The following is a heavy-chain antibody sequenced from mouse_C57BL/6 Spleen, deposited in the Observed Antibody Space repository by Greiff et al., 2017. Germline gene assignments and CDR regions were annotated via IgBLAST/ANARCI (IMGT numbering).Heavy chain of an antibody. V-gene: IGHV5-4*01. CDR1: GFTFSSYA. CDR2: ISDGGSYT. Sequence: EVKLMESGGGLVKPGGSLKLSCAASGFTFSSYAMSWVRQTPEKRLEWVATISDGGSYTSSPDNVKGRFTLTRDNAKNNLYLQMSHLKSEDTAMXSCARDGGTTVVDSWWFDVWGTGTTVTVSS. J-gene: IGHJ1*03. CDR3: ARDGGTTVVDSWWFDV. D-gene: IGHD1-1*01.